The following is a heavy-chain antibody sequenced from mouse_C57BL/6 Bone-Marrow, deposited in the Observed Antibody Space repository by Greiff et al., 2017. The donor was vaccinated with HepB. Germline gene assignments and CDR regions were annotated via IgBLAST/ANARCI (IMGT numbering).Heavy chain of an antibody. V-gene: IGHV1-54*01. CDR2: INPGSGGT. Sequence: QVQLQQSGAELVRPGPSVKVSCKASGYAFTNYLIEWVKQRPGQGLEWIGVINPGSGGTNYNEKFKGKATLTADKSSSTAYMQLSSLTSEDSAVYFCATGTSYWGQGTTLTVSS. J-gene: IGHJ2*01. D-gene: IGHD4-1*01. CDR3: ATGTSY. CDR1: GYAFTNYL.